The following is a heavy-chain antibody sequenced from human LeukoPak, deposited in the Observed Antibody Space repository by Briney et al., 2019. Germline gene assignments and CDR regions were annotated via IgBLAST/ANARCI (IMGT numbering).Heavy chain of an antibody. Sequence: SVKVSCRASGGTFSSYAISWVRQAPGQGLEWMGGIIPIFGTANYAQKFQGRVTITADESTSTAYMELSSLRSEDMAVYYCARGSIVVVPAAILGGAFDIWGQGTMVTVSS. J-gene: IGHJ3*02. CDR3: ARGSIVVVPAAILGGAFDI. CDR2: IIPIFGTA. V-gene: IGHV1-69*13. D-gene: IGHD2-2*02. CDR1: GGTFSSYA.